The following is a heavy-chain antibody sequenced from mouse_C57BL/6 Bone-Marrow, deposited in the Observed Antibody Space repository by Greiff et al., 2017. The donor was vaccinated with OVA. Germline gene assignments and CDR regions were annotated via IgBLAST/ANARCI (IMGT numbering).Heavy chain of an antibody. Sequence: EVKLMESGGGLVQPKGSLKLSCAASGFSFNTYAMNWVRQAPGKGLEWVARIRSKSNNYATYYADSVKDRFTISRDDSESMLYLQKIHLKTEDAAMYSGVRHLPSTGSFAYWGQGTLVTVSA. CDR2: IRSKSNNYAT. D-gene: IGHD5-5*01. CDR3: VRHLPSTGSFAY. V-gene: IGHV10-1*01. J-gene: IGHJ3*01. CDR1: GFSFNTYA.